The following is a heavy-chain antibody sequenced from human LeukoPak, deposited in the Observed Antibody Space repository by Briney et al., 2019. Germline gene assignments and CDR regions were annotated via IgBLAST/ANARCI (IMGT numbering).Heavy chain of an antibody. D-gene: IGHD6-19*01. V-gene: IGHV4-34*01. J-gene: IGHJ6*03. CDR1: GGSFSGYY. CDR3: ARGYSSGWQSLYYYYYYMDV. CDR2: INHSGST. Sequence: SETLSLTCAVYGGSFSGYYWSWIRQPPGKGLEWIGEINHSGSTNYNPSLKSRVTISVDTSKNQFSLKLSSVTAADTAVYYCARGYSSGWQSLYYYYYYMDVWGKGTTVTISS.